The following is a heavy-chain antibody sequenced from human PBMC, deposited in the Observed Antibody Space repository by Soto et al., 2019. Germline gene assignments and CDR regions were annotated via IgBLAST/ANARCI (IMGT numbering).Heavy chain of an antibody. CDR2: ISYDGSNK. J-gene: IGHJ3*02. CDR3: AKGVEMATITNAFDI. CDR1: GFTFSSYG. V-gene: IGHV3-30*18. D-gene: IGHD5-12*01. Sequence: QVQLVESGGGVVQPGRSLRLSCAASGFTFSSYGMHWVRQAPGKGLEWVAVISYDGSNKYYADSVKGRFTISRDNSKNTLYLQMNRLRAEDTAVYYCAKGVEMATITNAFDIWGQGTMVTVSS.